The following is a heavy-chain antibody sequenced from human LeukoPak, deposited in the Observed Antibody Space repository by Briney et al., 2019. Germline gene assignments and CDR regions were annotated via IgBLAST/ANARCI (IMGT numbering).Heavy chain of an antibody. J-gene: IGHJ4*02. V-gene: IGHV3-23*01. CDR3: AKAPPYTKYFDY. CDR2: ISGSGGST. CDR1: GFTFSSYA. D-gene: IGHD1-1*01. Sequence: GGSLRLSCAASGFTFSSYAMSWVRQAPGKGLEWVSAISGSGGSTYYADAVKGRFTISRDNSKNTLYLQMYSLRAEDTAIYYCAKAPPYTKYFDYWGQGTLLTVSS.